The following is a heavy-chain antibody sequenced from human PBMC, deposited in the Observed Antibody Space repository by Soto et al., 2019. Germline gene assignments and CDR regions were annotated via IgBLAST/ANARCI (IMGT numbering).Heavy chain of an antibody. D-gene: IGHD6-25*01. V-gene: IGHV3-30-3*01. CDR2: ISYDGSNQ. CDR1: GFTFSSYA. Sequence: QVQLVESGGGVVQPGMSPRLSCAASGFTFSSYAMHWVRQAPGKGLEWVALISYDGSNQHYADSVQGRFTISRDNSKISLYLQMNTLRADDTAVYYCARDAANWYFYIWGRGTLCTGST. J-gene: IGHJ2*01. CDR3: ARDAANWYFYI.